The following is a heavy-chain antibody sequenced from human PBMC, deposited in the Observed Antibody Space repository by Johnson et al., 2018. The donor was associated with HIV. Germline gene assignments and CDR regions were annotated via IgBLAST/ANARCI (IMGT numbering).Heavy chain of an antibody. J-gene: IGHJ3*02. CDR1: GFTFSDHY. CDR3: ARVDRSWAFDI. CDR2: ISGSGSII. D-gene: IGHD3-16*02. V-gene: IGHV3-11*04. Sequence: VQLVESGGGLVKPGGSLKLSCAVSGFTFSDHYMSWIRQTPGKGLQWVSYISGSGSIIYSTDSVQGRFTISRDNVKNSLYLQMNSLRAEDTAVYYCARVDRSWAFDIWGQGTMVTVSS.